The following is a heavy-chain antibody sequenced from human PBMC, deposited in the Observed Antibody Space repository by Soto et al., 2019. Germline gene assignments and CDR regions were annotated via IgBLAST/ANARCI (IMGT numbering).Heavy chain of an antibody. J-gene: IGHJ6*03. D-gene: IGHD3-3*01. V-gene: IGHV4-34*01. CDR3: ARAGGEYYDFWSGYPWRFYYYYYMDV. CDR1: GGSFSGYY. Sequence: SETLSLTCAVYGGSFSGYYWSWIRQPPGKGLEWIGEINHSGSTNYNPSLKSRVTISVDTSKNQFSLKLSSVTAADTAVYYCARAGGEYYDFWSGYPWRFYYYYYMDVWRKGTTVTVSS. CDR2: INHSGST.